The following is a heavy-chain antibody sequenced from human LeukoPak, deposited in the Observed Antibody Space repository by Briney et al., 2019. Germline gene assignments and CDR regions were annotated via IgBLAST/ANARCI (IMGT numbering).Heavy chain of an antibody. CDR3: ARAGAHDAFDI. J-gene: IGHJ3*02. V-gene: IGHV1-69*06. Sequence: GASVKVFCKASGGTFSSYAISWVRQAPGQGLEWMGGIIPIFGTANYAQKFQGRVTITADKSTSTAYMELSSLRSEDTAVYYCARAGAHDAFDIWGQGTMVTVSS. D-gene: IGHD3-10*01. CDR1: GGTFSSYA. CDR2: IIPIFGTA.